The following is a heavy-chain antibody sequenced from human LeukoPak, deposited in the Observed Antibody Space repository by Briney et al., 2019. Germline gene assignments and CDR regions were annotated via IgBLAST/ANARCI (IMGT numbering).Heavy chain of an antibody. Sequence: GGSLRLSCAASGFTFSSYGMHWVRQAPGKGLEWVAVISYDGSNKYYADSVKGRFTISRDNSKNTLYVQMNSLTAEDTAVYYCAKDLVDYGDYDYYYYGMDVWGQGTTVTVSS. CDR3: AKDLVDYGDYDYYYYGMDV. CDR1: GFTFSSYG. CDR2: ISYDGSNK. D-gene: IGHD4-17*01. V-gene: IGHV3-30*18. J-gene: IGHJ6*02.